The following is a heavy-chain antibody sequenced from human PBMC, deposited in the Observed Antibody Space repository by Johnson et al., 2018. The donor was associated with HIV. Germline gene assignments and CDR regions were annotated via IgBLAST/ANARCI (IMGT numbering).Heavy chain of an antibody. V-gene: IGHV3-15*01. Sequence: VQLVESGGGLVQPGGSLRLSCAASGFTFSNAWMSWVRQAPGKGLEWVGRIKSKTDGGTTDYAAPVKGRFTISRDDSKNTLYLQMNSLRAEDTAVYYCAKGIYSSSSSDAFDIWGQGTMVTVSS. J-gene: IGHJ3*02. CDR3: AKGIYSSSSSDAFDI. CDR2: IKSKTDGGTT. D-gene: IGHD6-6*01. CDR1: GFTFSNAW.